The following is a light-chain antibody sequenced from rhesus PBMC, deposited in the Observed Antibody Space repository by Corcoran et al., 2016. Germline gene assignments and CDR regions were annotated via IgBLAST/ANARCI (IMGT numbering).Light chain of an antibody. V-gene: IGKV1S14*01. CDR3: QQHNNYPRT. CDR2: FAS. J-gene: IGKJ1*01. CDR1: QGMRTN. Sequence: DIQMTQSPSSLSASVGDTVTITCRASQGMRTNLAWYQQKPGKAPKPMVYFASNLESGVPSKFSGGGSWTDYTLTINNLQPEDFTIYYCQQHNNYPRTFGQETKVEI.